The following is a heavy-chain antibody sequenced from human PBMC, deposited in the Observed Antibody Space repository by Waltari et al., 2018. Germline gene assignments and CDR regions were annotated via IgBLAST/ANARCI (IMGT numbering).Heavy chain of an antibody. CDR2: ISGTTSYI. Sequence: EVQLVESGGGLVKPGGSLRLSCAASGFTFSNYGMNWVRQAPGNGLEWVSSISGTTSYIYYADSVRGRFTISRDNAKNSLFLQMNSLRAEDTAVYYCARGVVDSWGQGTLVTVSS. CDR1: GFTFSNYG. J-gene: IGHJ4*02. V-gene: IGHV3-21*01. CDR3: ARGVVDS.